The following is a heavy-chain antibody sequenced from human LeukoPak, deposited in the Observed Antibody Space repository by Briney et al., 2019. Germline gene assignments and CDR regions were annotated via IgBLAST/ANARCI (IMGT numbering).Heavy chain of an antibody. Sequence: PSETLSLTCAVSGGSFSGYYWSWIRQPPGKGLEWIGEINHSGSTNYNPSLKSRVTISVDTSKNQFSLKLSSVTAADTAVYYCARDLPYGDYRFDPWGQGTLVTVSS. CDR1: GGSFSGYY. J-gene: IGHJ5*02. CDR2: INHSGST. V-gene: IGHV4-34*01. D-gene: IGHD4-17*01. CDR3: ARDLPYGDYRFDP.